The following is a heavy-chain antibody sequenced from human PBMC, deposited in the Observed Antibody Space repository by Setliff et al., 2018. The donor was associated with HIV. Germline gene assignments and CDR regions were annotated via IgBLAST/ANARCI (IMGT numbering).Heavy chain of an antibody. CDR1: GFTFNNYA. CDR2: IYSDGST. CDR3: ARSRPYNSALDY. J-gene: IGHJ4*02. Sequence: PGGSLRLSCVGSGFTFNNYAIHWVRQAPGKGLEWVSTIYSDGSTYHRDSVKGRFTLSRDNSKNTVYLQVGSLRPDDTAMYYCARSRPYNSALDYWGQGTLVTVSS. D-gene: IGHD6-25*01. V-gene: IGHV3-66*02.